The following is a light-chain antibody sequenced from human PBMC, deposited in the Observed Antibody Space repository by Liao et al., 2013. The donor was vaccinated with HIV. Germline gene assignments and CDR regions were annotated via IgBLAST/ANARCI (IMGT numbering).Light chain of an antibody. V-gene: IGLV3-1*01. J-gene: IGLJ1*01. CDR1: YLGDKY. Sequence: SSELTQSPSVSVSPGQTASITCSGDYLGDKYASWYQHKPGQAPVLVMYYDSDRPSGIPERFSGSNSGNTATLTISRVEAGDEADYYCQVWDSSSDHYVFGTGTKVTVL. CDR3: QVWDSSSDHYV. CDR2: YDS.